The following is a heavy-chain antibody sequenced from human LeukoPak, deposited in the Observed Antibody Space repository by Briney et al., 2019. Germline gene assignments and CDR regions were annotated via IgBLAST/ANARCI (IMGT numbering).Heavy chain of an antibody. J-gene: IGHJ4*02. Sequence: PGGSLRLSCAASGFTFSSYSMNWVRQAPGKGLGWVSSINSSSSNIYYAHSVKGRFTISRDDAKNSLYLQMNSLGAEYTAVYYCARESPHGYFDYWGQGTLVTVSS. CDR1: GFTFSSYS. CDR2: INSSSSNI. V-gene: IGHV3-21*01. CDR3: ARESPHGYFDY. D-gene: IGHD2-8*01.